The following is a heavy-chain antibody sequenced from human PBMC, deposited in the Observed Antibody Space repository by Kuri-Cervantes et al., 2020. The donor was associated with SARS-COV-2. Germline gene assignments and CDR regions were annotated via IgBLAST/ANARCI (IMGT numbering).Heavy chain of an antibody. CDR2: ISGSGGST. CDR3: ARDYCRADEKDSTSCRVGSLDV. V-gene: IGHV3-23*01. CDR1: GFTFSSYA. Sequence: GESLKISCAASGFTFSSYAMSWVRQAPGKGLEWVSAISGSGGSTYYADSVKGRFTISRDNSKNTLYLQMNSLRAEDTALYYCARDYCRADEKDSTSCRVGSLDVWGQGTTVTVSS. J-gene: IGHJ6*02. D-gene: IGHD2-2*01.